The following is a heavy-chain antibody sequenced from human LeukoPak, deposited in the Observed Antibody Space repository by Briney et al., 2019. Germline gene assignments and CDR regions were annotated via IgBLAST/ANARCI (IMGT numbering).Heavy chain of an antibody. Sequence: GGALRLSCAASGFTFSRYSMNWVRQAPGKGLEWVEYITSIGSTKSYSVSVKGRFTISRDNAKNSLYLQMNSLRDEDTAVYYCAREGTSGVSYGGQGTLVTVSS. CDR1: GFTFSRYS. J-gene: IGHJ4*02. V-gene: IGHV3-48*02. CDR2: ITSIGSTK. D-gene: IGHD3-10*01. CDR3: AREGTSGVSY.